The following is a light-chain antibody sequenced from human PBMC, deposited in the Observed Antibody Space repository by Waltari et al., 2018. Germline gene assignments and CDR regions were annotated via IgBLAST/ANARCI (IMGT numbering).Light chain of an antibody. CDR2: EDT. CDR1: KLGNKY. V-gene: IGLV3-1*01. J-gene: IGLJ2*01. Sequence: SYEVTQPPSVSVSPGQTASITCSGDKLGNKYVCWYQQKPGQPPVLVIYEDTKRPSGIPERFSGSNSGNTATLTISGTQAMDEADYYCQAWDSSTVVFGGGTKLTVL. CDR3: QAWDSSTVV.